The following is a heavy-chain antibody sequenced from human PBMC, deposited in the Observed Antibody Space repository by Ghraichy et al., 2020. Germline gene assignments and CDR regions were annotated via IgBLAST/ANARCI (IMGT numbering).Heavy chain of an antibody. D-gene: IGHD3-22*01. J-gene: IGHJ4*02. Sequence: GSLNISCAASGFTFSSYWMSWVRQAPGKGLEWVANIKQDGSEKYYVDSVKGRFTISRDNAKNSLYLQMNSLRAEDTAVYYCARDRQTYYYDSSGYYYFDYWGQGTLVTVSS. V-gene: IGHV3-7*01. CDR3: ARDRQTYYYDSSGYYYFDY. CDR1: GFTFSSYW. CDR2: IKQDGSEK.